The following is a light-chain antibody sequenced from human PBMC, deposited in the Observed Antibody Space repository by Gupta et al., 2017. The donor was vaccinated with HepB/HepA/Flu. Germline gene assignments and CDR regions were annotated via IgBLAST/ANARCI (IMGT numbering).Light chain of an antibody. CDR3: QRYFSGLFT. J-gene: IGKJ3*01. Sequence: DIRLIQSPPSLSASVGDRVTITGRASQGISNYLAWYQQKPGKVPNLLIYAASTLKSGVPSRFSGSGSGTDFTLTISSLQPEDVATYYCQRYFSGLFTFGPGTKVDIK. CDR2: AAS. CDR1: QGISNY. V-gene: IGKV1-27*01.